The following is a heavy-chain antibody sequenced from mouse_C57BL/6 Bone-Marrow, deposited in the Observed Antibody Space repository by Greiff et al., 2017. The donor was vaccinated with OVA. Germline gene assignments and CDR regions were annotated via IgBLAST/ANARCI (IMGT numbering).Heavy chain of an antibody. Sequence: EVKLMESGAELVRPGASVKLSCTASGFNIKDDYMHWVKQRPEQGLEWIGWIDPEDGDTEYASKFQGKATITADTSSNTAYLQLSSLTSEDTAVYYCTTYGGPYAMDYWGQGTSVTVSS. D-gene: IGHD1-1*02. V-gene: IGHV14-4*01. J-gene: IGHJ4*01. CDR3: TTYGGPYAMDY. CDR1: GFNIKDDY. CDR2: IDPEDGDT.